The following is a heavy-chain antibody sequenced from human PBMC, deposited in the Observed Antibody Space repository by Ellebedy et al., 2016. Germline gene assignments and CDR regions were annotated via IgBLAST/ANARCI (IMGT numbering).Heavy chain of an antibody. D-gene: IGHD2-2*01. Sequence: GESLKISCAASGFTFSTYAMHWVRQTPGKGLEWVAVISYDGDNNYYADSVKGRFTISRDTSKNTLHLQMNSLRTEDTAVYYCSRYCSATSCSEVNWGQGTLVTVSS. CDR3: SRYCSATSCSEVN. CDR2: ISYDGDNN. V-gene: IGHV3-30-3*01. CDR1: GFTFSTYA. J-gene: IGHJ4*02.